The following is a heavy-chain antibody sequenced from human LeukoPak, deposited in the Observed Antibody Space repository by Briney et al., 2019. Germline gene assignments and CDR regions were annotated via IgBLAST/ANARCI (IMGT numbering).Heavy chain of an antibody. CDR3: ARGLVVVPAATTGWFDP. Sequence: ASVKVSCKASGYTFTSYGISWVRQAPGQGLEWMGWISAYNGNTNYAQKLQGRVTMTTDTSTSTAYMELRSLRSDDTAVYYCARGLVVVPAATTGWFDPWGQGTLVTVSS. CDR1: GYTFTSYG. V-gene: IGHV1-18*01. J-gene: IGHJ5*02. CDR2: ISAYNGNT. D-gene: IGHD2-2*01.